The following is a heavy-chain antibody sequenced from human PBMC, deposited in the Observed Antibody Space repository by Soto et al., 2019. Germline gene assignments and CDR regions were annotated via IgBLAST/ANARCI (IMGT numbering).Heavy chain of an antibody. J-gene: IGHJ3*02. CDR2: ISSSGSTI. V-gene: IGHV3-48*03. Sequence: PGGTLRLSCAPSRFTYSCYEMNRARQAPEKELEWFSYISSSGSTIYYAYSVKGRFTISRDNARNSLYLQMNSLRAEDTAVYYCARDLIVGAARGACDIWGQGTMVAVSS. D-gene: IGHD1-26*01. CDR1: RFTYSCYE. CDR3: ARDLIVGAARGACDI.